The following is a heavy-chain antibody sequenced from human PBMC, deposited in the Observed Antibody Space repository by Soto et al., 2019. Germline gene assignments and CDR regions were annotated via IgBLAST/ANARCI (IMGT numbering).Heavy chain of an antibody. J-gene: IGHJ4*02. Sequence: PGGSLRLSCAASGFTFKNAWMSWVRQAPGKGLEWVGRIKSWSDGGTTDYGAPVKGRFSISRDDAKNTLSLQMNSLRTEDTAVYYCTTGTTVAKYYFDFWGQGTLVTVSS. CDR1: GFTFKNAW. V-gene: IGHV3-15*01. CDR2: IKSWSDGGTT. D-gene: IGHD1-1*01. CDR3: TTGTTVAKYYFDF.